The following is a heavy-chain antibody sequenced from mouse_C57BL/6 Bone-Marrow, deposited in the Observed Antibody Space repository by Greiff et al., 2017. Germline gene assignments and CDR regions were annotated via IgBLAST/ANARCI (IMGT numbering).Heavy chain of an antibody. CDR3: TTSDYSFAY. CDR2: IDPENGDT. V-gene: IGHV14-4*01. CDR1: GFNIKDDY. D-gene: IGHD2-4*01. Sequence: VQLQQSGAELVRPVASVKLSCTASGFNIKDDYMHWVKQRPEQGLEWIGWIDPENGDTEYASKFQGKATITADTSSNTAYLQLSSLTSEDTAVYYCTTSDYSFAYWGQGTLVTVSA. J-gene: IGHJ3*01.